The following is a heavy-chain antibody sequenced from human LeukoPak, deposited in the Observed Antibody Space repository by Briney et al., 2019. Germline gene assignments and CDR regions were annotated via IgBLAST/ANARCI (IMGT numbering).Heavy chain of an antibody. CDR3: ASSPRSGYDLDY. D-gene: IGHD5-12*01. Sequence: GESLKISCKGSGYSFSNYWITWVRQMPGKGLEWMGRIDPSDSYTNYSPSFQGQVTISADKSISTAYLQWSSLKASDTAMYYCASSPRSGYDLDYWGQGTLVTVSS. CDR2: IDPSDSYT. CDR1: GYSFSNYW. J-gene: IGHJ4*02. V-gene: IGHV5-10-1*04.